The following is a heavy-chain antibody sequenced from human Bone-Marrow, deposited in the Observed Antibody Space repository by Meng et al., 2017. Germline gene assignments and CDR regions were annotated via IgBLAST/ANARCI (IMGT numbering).Heavy chain of an antibody. Sequence: VQSKAWCEGLFKPSEAMCLTCVVSGGSFSDYYWSWIRQPPGKGLEWIGEINHSGSTNYNPSLESRATISVDTSQNNLSLKLSSVTAADSAVYYCARGPTTMAHDFDYWGQGTLVTVSS. CDR3: ARGPTTMAHDFDY. D-gene: IGHD4-11*01. CDR2: INHSGST. CDR1: GGSFSDYY. V-gene: IGHV4-34*01. J-gene: IGHJ4*02.